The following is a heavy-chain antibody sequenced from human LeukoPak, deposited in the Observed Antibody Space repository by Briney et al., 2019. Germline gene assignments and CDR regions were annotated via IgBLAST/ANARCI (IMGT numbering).Heavy chain of an antibody. V-gene: IGHV4-39*01. CDR1: GGSISSSSYY. CDR2: IYYSGST. CDR3: ARLMDSSSWD. J-gene: IGHJ4*02. D-gene: IGHD6-13*01. Sequence: SETLSLTCTVSGGSISSSSYYWGWIRQPPGKGLEWIGSIYYSGSTYYNPSLKSRVTISVDTSKNQFSLKLSSVTAADTAVYYCARLMDSSSWDWGQGTLVTVSS.